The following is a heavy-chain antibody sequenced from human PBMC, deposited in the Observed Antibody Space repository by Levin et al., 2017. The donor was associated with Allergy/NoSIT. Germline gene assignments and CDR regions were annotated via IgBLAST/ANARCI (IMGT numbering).Heavy chain of an antibody. Sequence: PSETLSLTCTVSGGSISSSSYYWGWIRQPPGKGLEWIGSIYYSGSTYYNPSLKSRVTISVDTSKNQFSLKLSSVTAADTAVYYCARRVGGYYGDYPYGYFDYWGQGTLVTVSS. V-gene: IGHV4-39*01. CDR1: GGSISSSSYY. D-gene: IGHD4-17*01. CDR2: IYYSGST. J-gene: IGHJ4*02. CDR3: ARRVGGYYGDYPYGYFDY.